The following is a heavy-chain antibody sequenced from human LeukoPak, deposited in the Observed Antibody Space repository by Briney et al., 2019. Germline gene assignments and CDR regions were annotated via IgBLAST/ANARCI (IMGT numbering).Heavy chain of an antibody. CDR1: GYTFTSYG. D-gene: IGHD4-17*01. Sequence: GASVKVSCKASGYTFTSYGISWVRQAPGQGLEWMGWISAYNGNTNYAQKLQGRVTVTTDTSTSTAYMELRSLRSDDTAVYYCARHFRTVTTLYYFDYWGQGTLVTVSS. CDR2: ISAYNGNT. V-gene: IGHV1-18*01. J-gene: IGHJ4*02. CDR3: ARHFRTVTTLYYFDY.